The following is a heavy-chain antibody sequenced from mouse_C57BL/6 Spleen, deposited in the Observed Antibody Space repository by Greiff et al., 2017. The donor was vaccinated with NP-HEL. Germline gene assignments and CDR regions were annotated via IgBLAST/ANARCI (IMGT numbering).Heavy chain of an antibody. CDR2: IYPGSGST. CDR3: TTFEGYYQAKDC. Sequence: VQLQQSGAELVKPGASVKMSCKASGYTFTSYWITWVKQRPGQGLEWIGDIYPGSGSTNYNEKFKSKATLTVDTSSSTAYMQLSSLTAEDAAVYYGTTFEGYYQAKDCWGQGASVTVSS. CDR1: GYTFTSYW. D-gene: IGHD2-3*01. V-gene: IGHV1-55*01. J-gene: IGHJ4*01.